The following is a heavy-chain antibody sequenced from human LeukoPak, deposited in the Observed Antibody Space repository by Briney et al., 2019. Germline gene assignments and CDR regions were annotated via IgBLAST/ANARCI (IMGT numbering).Heavy chain of an antibody. Sequence: PGGSLRLSCAASGFTFSTYPMHWVRQAPGKGLEWVAGISYDGSDKYYAASVKGRFTISRDNSKNSLYLQMNSLRAEDTAVYYCAREMLAAVAAQSWGQGTLVTVSS. D-gene: IGHD6-19*01. CDR2: ISYDGSDK. J-gene: IGHJ5*02. CDR1: GFTFSTYP. CDR3: AREMLAAVAAQS. V-gene: IGHV3-30*04.